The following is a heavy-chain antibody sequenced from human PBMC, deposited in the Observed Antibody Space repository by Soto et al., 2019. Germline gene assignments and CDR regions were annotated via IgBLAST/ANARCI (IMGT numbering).Heavy chain of an antibody. CDR3: AHGVDIVARFDY. Sequence: QITLKESGPTLVKPTQTLTLTCTFSGFSLSTSGVGVGWIRQPPGKALEWLALIYWDDDKRYSPSLKSRLTITKDTSKNQVVLTMTNMDPVYTATYYCAHGVDIVARFDYWGQGTLVTVSS. CDR2: IYWDDDK. J-gene: IGHJ4*02. CDR1: GFSLSTSGVG. D-gene: IGHD5-12*01. V-gene: IGHV2-5*02.